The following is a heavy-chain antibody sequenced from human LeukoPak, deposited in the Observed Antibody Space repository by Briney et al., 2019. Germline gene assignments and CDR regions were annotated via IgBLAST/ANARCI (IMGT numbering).Heavy chain of an antibody. Sequence: SETLSLTCAVYGGSFSGYYWSWIRQPPGKGLEWIGEINHSGSTNYNPSLKSRVTISVDTSKNQFSLKLRSVTAADTAMYYCARYASDYSDYYGMDVWGQGTTVTVSS. CDR3: ARYASDYSDYYGMDV. V-gene: IGHV4-34*01. J-gene: IGHJ6*02. D-gene: IGHD4-11*01. CDR2: INHSGST. CDR1: GGSFSGYY.